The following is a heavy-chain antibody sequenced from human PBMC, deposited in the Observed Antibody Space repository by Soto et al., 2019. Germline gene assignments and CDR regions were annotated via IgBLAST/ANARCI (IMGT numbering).Heavy chain of an antibody. J-gene: IGHJ6*03. Sequence: EVQLLESGGGVVQPGGSLRLSCAASGFTFSSYTMTWVRQAPGKGLEWVAAIGSSGGNTDYADSVKGRFTISRDNSKNTLYLQMSSLRAEDTAVYYCAKDGGSSYYYYMDVWGKGTTLTVSS. V-gene: IGHV3-23*01. CDR2: IGSSGGNT. CDR1: GFTFSSYT. CDR3: AKDGGSSYYYYMDV. D-gene: IGHD2-15*01.